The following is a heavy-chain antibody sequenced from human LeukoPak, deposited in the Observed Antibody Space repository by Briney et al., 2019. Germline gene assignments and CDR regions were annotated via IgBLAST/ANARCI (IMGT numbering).Heavy chain of an antibody. V-gene: IGHV1-8*01. D-gene: IGHD3-9*01. Sequence: ASVKVSCKASGYTFTSYDINWVRQATGQGLEWMGWMNPNSGNTGYAQKFQGRVTITRDTSASTAYMELSSLRSEDAAVYYCARENDFLTGYAMDVWGQGTTVTVSS. CDR3: ARENDFLTGYAMDV. CDR1: GYTFTSYD. CDR2: MNPNSGNT. J-gene: IGHJ6*02.